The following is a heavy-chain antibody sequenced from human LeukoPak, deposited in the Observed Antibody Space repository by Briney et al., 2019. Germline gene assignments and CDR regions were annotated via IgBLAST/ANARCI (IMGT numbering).Heavy chain of an antibody. V-gene: IGHV3-23*01. D-gene: IGHD3-22*01. CDR1: GFTFSSYA. CDR2: ISGSGGST. J-gene: IGHJ4*02. CDR3: AKDFRCYYDSSGYYTDTY. Sequence: PGGSLRLSCAASGFTFSSYAMSWVRQAPGRGLEWVSAISGSGGSTYYADSVKGRFTISRDNSKNTLYLQMNSLRAEDTAVYYCAKDFRCYYDSSGYYTDTYWGQGTLVTVSS.